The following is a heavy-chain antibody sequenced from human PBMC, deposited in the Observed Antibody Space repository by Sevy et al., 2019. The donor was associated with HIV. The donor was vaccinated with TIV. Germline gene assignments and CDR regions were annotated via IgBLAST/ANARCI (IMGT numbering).Heavy chain of an antibody. CDR1: GFTFSSYG. CDR3: ARGMTPSVLGDYPTDY. CDR2: IWYDGSNK. J-gene: IGHJ4*02. Sequence: GGSLRLSCAASGFTFSSYGMYWVRQAPGKGLEWVAVIWYDGSNKYYAASVKGRFTMSRDNSKNTLYLQMNSLRAEDTAVYYCARGMTPSVLGDYPTDYWGQGTMVTVSS. V-gene: IGHV3-33*01. D-gene: IGHD4-17*01.